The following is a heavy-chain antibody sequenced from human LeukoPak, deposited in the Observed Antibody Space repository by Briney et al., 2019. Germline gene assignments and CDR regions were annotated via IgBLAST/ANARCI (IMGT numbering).Heavy chain of an antibody. D-gene: IGHD3-3*01. J-gene: IGHJ4*02. Sequence: SETLSLTCTVSGGSISSYYWSWIRQPAGKGLEWIGRIYTSESTNYNPSLRSRVTISVDTSKNQFSLKLSSVTAADTAVYYCASAYYDFWSGQNYFDYWGQGTLVTVSS. CDR3: ASAYYDFWSGQNYFDY. CDR2: IYTSEST. CDR1: GGSISSYY. V-gene: IGHV4-4*07.